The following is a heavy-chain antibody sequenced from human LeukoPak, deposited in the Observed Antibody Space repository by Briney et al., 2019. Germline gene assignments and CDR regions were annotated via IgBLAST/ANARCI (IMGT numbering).Heavy chain of an antibody. J-gene: IGHJ3*02. CDR2: ISGSGDST. D-gene: IGHD3-22*01. V-gene: IGHV3-23*01. Sequence: GGSLRLSCAASGFTFSSYAMSWVRQAPGKGLEWVSAISGSGDSTYYGDSVKGRFTISRDNSKNTLYLQMNSLRAEDTAVYYCAKDYRVIVVLDAFDIWGQGTMVTVSS. CDR1: GFTFSSYA. CDR3: AKDYRVIVVLDAFDI.